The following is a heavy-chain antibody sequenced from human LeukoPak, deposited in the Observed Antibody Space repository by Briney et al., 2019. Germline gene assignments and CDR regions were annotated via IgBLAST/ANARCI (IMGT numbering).Heavy chain of an antibody. V-gene: IGHV2-70*11. CDR1: GFSLSTSGMC. CDR3: ALIHYYDSSGYYPLFDY. Sequence: SGPALVKPTQTLTLTCTFSGFSLSTSGMCVSWIRQPPGKALEWLARIDWDDDKYYSTSLKTRLTISKDTSKNQVVLTMTNMDPVDTATYYCALIHYYDSSGYYPLFDYWGQGTLVTVSS. D-gene: IGHD3-22*01. J-gene: IGHJ4*02. CDR2: IDWDDDK.